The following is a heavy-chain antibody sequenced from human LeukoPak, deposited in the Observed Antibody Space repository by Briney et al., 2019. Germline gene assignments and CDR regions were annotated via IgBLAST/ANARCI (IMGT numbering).Heavy chain of an antibody. CDR3: AKDIQVVVAAGGFDY. CDR1: GFTFDDYA. Sequence: GGSLRLSCAASGFTFDDYAMYWVRQAPGKGLEWVSLISWDGGSTYYADSVKGRFTISRDNSKNSPYLQMNSLRAEDTALYYCAKDIQVVVAAGGFDYWGQGTLVTVSS. CDR2: ISWDGGST. V-gene: IGHV3-43D*03. D-gene: IGHD2-15*01. J-gene: IGHJ4*02.